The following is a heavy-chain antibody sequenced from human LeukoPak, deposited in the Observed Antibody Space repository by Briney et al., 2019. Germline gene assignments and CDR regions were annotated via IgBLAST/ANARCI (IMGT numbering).Heavy chain of an antibody. CDR3: LYYDSSGYLGSDAFDI. D-gene: IGHD3-22*01. Sequence: PGGSLRLSCAASGFTFSGSAMHWVRQASGKGLEWVGRIRSKANSYATAYAASVKGRFTISRDDSKNTAYLQMNSLKTEDTAVYYCLYYDSSGYLGSDAFDIWGQGTMVTVSS. CDR2: IRSKANSYAT. CDR1: GFTFSGSA. V-gene: IGHV3-73*01. J-gene: IGHJ3*02.